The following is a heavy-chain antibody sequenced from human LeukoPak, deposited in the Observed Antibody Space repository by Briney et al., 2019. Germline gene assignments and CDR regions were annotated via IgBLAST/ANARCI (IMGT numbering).Heavy chain of an antibody. CDR1: GFTFNTYS. CDR3: TSRYCSGGSCYCDGY. CDR2: ISSSTYI. D-gene: IGHD2-15*01. Sequence: GGSLRLSCAASGFTFNTYSMNWVRQAPGKGLEWVSSISSSTYIYYADSVKGRFTISRDNAKSSLYLQMNSLRAEDTAVYYCTSRYCSGGSCYCDGYWGQGTLVTVSS. V-gene: IGHV3-21*01. J-gene: IGHJ4*02.